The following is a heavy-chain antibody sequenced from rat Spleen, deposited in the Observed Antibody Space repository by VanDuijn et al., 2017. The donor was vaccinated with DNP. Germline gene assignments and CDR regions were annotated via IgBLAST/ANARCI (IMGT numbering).Heavy chain of an antibody. D-gene: IGHD1-3*01. CDR2: ITNSGDST. Sequence: EVQLVESGGGLVQPGRSLKLSCAASGFTFSNYAMAWVRQAPTKGLEWVASITNSGDSTYYRDSVKGRFTISRDNAKSSLYLHMDSLRSEDTATYYCTTLNSGTYDSWGQGVMVTVSS. CDR1: GFTFSNYA. J-gene: IGHJ2*01. V-gene: IGHV5-20*01. CDR3: TTLNSGTYDS.